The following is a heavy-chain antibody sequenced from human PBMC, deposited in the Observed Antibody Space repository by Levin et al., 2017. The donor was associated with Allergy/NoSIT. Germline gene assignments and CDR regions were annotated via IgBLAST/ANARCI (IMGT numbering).Heavy chain of an antibody. J-gene: IGHJ3*02. CDR3: ARRAAGTGHATFDI. CDR2: ISGSGAPT. V-gene: IGHV3-23*01. CDR1: GFTFSSYA. Sequence: GESLKISCAASGFTFSSYALSWVRQAPGRGLEWVSVISGSGAPTYYGDSVKGRFTISRDNSKNTLYLQMHSLRAEDTAVYYCARRAAGTGHATFDIWGQGTKVTVSS. D-gene: IGHD6-13*01.